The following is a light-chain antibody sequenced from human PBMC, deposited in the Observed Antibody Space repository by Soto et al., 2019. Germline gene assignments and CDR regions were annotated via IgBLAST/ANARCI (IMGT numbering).Light chain of an antibody. V-gene: IGLV1-51*02. J-gene: IGLJ3*02. CDR3: GTWDSSLTAGV. CDR2: ENN. CDR1: SSNIGNNY. Sequence: QSVLTQPPSVSAAPGQKVTISCSGSSSNIGNNYVSWYQQLPGTAPKLLIYENNKRPSGIPDRFSGSKSGTSATLDITGLQTGDEDDYYCGTWDSSLTAGVFGGGTKLTVL.